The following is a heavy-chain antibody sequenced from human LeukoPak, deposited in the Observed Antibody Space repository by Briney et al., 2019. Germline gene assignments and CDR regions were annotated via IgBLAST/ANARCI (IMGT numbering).Heavy chain of an antibody. Sequence: GASVKVFCKVSGYTLTELSMHWVRQAPGQGLEWMGIINPSGGGTTYAQKFQGRVTMTRDTSTSTVSMELSSLRSEDTAVYYCAREYSDSSGYFLTVYYLDYWGQGTLVTVSS. J-gene: IGHJ4*02. V-gene: IGHV1-46*01. D-gene: IGHD3-22*01. CDR2: INPSGGGT. CDR3: AREYSDSSGYFLTVYYLDY. CDR1: GYTLTELS.